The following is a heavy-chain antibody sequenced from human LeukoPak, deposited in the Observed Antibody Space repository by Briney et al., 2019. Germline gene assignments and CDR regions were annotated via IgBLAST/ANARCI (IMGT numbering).Heavy chain of an antibody. V-gene: IGHV4-34*01. CDR1: GGSFSGYY. CDR2: INHSGST. Sequence: SETLSLTCAVYGGSFSGYYWSRIRQPPGKGLGWIGEINHSGSTNYNPSLKSRVTISVDTSKNQFSLKLSSVTAADTAVYYCARGGVVPAAIGFYYYYYMDVWGKGTTVTVSS. J-gene: IGHJ6*03. D-gene: IGHD2-2*01. CDR3: ARGGVVPAAIGFYYYYYMDV.